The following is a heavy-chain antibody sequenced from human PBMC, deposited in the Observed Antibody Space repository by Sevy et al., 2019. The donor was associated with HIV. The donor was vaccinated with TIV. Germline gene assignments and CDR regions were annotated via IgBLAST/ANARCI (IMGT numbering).Heavy chain of an antibody. V-gene: IGHV3-7*03. CDR2: TKQDGGEK. CDR1: GFIFTGYW. J-gene: IGHJ4*02. D-gene: IGHD6-6*01. Sequence: GGSLRLSCAASGFIFTGYWMSWVRQAPRKGLEWVANTKQDGGEKYYADSVKGRFTISRDNAKNSLYLQMNSLRAEDTAIYYCARVGQLSFWYWGQGTLVTVSS. CDR3: ARVGQLSFWY.